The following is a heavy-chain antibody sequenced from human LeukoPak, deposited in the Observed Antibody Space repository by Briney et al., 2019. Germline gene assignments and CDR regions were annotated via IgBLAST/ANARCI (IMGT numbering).Heavy chain of an antibody. Sequence: SETLSLTCTVSGGSISGYYWSWIRQPPGKGLEWIGYIYYSGSTNYNPSLKSRVTISVDTSKNQFSLKLSSVTAADTAVYYCARVRSAAGIDYWGQGTLVTVSS. CDR2: IYYSGST. CDR1: GGSISGYY. D-gene: IGHD6-13*01. J-gene: IGHJ4*02. V-gene: IGHV4-59*01. CDR3: ARVRSAAGIDY.